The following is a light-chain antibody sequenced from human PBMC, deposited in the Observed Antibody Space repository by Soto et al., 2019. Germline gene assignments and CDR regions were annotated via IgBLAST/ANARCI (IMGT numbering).Light chain of an antibody. CDR2: DVA. CDR1: SSDVGGSNF. V-gene: IGLV2-14*03. Sequence: QSALTQPASVSASPGQSITISCTGTSSDVGGSNFVSWYQQHPGKPPKLIIFDVATRPSGVSNRFSGSKSGYTASLTVSGLQTEDEAFYYCSSSAGIYHYLVFGGGTKLTVL. J-gene: IGLJ3*02. CDR3: SSSAGIYHYLV.